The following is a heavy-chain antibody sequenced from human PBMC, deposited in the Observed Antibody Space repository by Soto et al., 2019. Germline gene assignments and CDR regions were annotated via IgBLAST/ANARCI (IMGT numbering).Heavy chain of an antibody. Sequence: ESGGGLVQPGGSLRLSCAASGFTFSSYAMNWVRQAPGKGLEWVSAISGSAATTHFADSVKGRFTISRDNSKNTLYLQMNSLRAEDTAVYYCARDRSYYDSSGSYSPPYWGQGTLVTVSS. J-gene: IGHJ4*02. CDR2: ISGSAATT. CDR1: GFTFSSYA. D-gene: IGHD3-22*01. CDR3: ARDRSYYDSSGSYSPPY. V-gene: IGHV3-23*01.